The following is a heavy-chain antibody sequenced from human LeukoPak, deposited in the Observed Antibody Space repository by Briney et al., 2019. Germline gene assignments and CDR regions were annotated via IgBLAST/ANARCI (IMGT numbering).Heavy chain of an antibody. J-gene: IGHJ6*02. CDR3: ARDSIPCSSTSCHEWSYYYYGMDV. CDR2: ISYDGSNK. Sequence: PGGSLRLSCAASGFTFSSYAMHWVHQAPGKGLEWVAVISYDGSNKYYADSVKGRFTISRDISKNTLYLQMNSLRAEDTAVYYCARDSIPCSSTSCHEWSYYYYGMDVWGQGTTVTVSS. CDR1: GFTFSSYA. V-gene: IGHV3-30-3*01. D-gene: IGHD2-2*01.